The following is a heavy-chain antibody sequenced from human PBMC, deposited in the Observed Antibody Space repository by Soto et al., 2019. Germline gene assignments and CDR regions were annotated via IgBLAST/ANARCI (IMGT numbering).Heavy chain of an antibody. CDR1: GFSLSTSGMC. Sequence: SGPTLVNPTQTLTLTCTFSGFSLSTSGMCVSWIRQPPGKALEWLALIDWDDDKYYSTSLKTRLTISKDTSKNQVVLTMTNMDPVDTATYYCARMTISVAGLIYGMDVWGQGTTVTVSS. CDR2: IDWDDDK. D-gene: IGHD6-19*01. V-gene: IGHV2-70*01. J-gene: IGHJ6*02. CDR3: ARMTISVAGLIYGMDV.